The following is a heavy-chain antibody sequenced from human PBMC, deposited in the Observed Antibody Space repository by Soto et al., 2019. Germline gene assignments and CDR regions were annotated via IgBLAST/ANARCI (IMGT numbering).Heavy chain of an antibody. D-gene: IGHD5-18*01. CDR1: GGSINSGDHF. CDR2: FLYSGTT. CDR3: ARGRGYGYGIDY. J-gene: IGHJ4*02. V-gene: IGHV4-30-4*01. Sequence: QLLESGPGLGKPSETLSLTCTVSGGSINSGDHFWSWIRQPPGKALECIGYFLYSGTTYHNPSLESRITMSVDTSKNQFSLKLSSLTAADTAVYYCARGRGYGYGIDYWGQGTLVTVSS.